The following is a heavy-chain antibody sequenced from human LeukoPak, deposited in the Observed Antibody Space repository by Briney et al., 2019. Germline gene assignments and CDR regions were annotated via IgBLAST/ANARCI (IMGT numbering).Heavy chain of an antibody. D-gene: IGHD5-12*01. CDR3: ARDPYSGYDRAFDV. J-gene: IGHJ3*01. CDR1: GGSIGSSSYY. CDR2: IYYSGST. V-gene: IGHV4-39*07. Sequence: PSETLSLTCTVSGGSIGSSSYYWGWIRQPPGKGLEWIGSIYYSGSTYYNPSLNSRVTISVDTSKSRFSLKLTSVTAADTAVYYCARDPYSGYDRAFDVWGQGTMVTVSS.